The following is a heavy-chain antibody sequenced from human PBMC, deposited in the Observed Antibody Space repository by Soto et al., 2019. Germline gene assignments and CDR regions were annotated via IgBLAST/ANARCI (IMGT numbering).Heavy chain of an antibody. V-gene: IGHV3-23*01. CDR1: GFTFSSYA. Sequence: GGSLRLSCAASGFTFSSYAMSWVRQAPGKGLEWVSAISGSGGSTYYADSVKGRFTISRDNSKNTLYLQMNSLRAEDTAVDYCAKDPNTNSGSYSYFDFWGQGTLVTVSS. CDR3: AKDPNTNSGSYSYFDF. D-gene: IGHD1-26*01. J-gene: IGHJ4*02. CDR2: ISGSGGST.